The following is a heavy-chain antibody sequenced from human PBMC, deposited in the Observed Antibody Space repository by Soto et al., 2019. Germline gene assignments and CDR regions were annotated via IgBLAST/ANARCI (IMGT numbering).Heavy chain of an antibody. V-gene: IGHV4-59*01. Sequence: QVQLQESGPGLVKPSETLSLTCTVSGGSISSDYWSWIRQPPGKGLEWIGYIFYSGSTNYNPSLKSRVTISVDTSKNQFSLKLSSVTAADTALYFCARETWYYGVHVWGQGTTVTVSS. CDR2: IFYSGST. CDR1: GGSISSDY. J-gene: IGHJ6*02. CDR3: ARETWYYGVHV.